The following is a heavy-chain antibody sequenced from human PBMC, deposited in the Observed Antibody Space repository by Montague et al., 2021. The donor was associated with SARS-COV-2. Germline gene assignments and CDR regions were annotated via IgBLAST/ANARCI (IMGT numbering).Heavy chain of an antibody. CDR1: GGSISSYY. J-gene: IGHJ6*02. Sequence: SETLSLTCTVSGGSISSYYWSWIRQPPGKGLEWIGYIYYSGSTNYNPSLKSRVTISVDTSKNQFSLKLSSVTAADAAVYYCARDGTGTDYYYYGIDVWGRGTTVTVSS. CDR2: IYYSGST. V-gene: IGHV4-59*01. CDR3: ARDGTGTDYYYYGIDV. D-gene: IGHD1-1*01.